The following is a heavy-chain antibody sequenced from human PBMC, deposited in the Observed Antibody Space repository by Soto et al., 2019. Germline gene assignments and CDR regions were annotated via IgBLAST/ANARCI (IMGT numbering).Heavy chain of an antibody. Sequence: GGSLRLSCAGSGFTFRWFGMNWVRQAPGKGLEWVARISNDGSNEYYVDSVQGRFTISRDNSESAVFLQMNSLRPDDTALYFCARAYYFGSGTSYTLYYWGQGTQVTVS. CDR1: GFTFRWFG. J-gene: IGHJ4*02. CDR2: ISNDGSNE. D-gene: IGHD3-10*01. V-gene: IGHV3-30*03. CDR3: ARAYYFGSGTSYTLYY.